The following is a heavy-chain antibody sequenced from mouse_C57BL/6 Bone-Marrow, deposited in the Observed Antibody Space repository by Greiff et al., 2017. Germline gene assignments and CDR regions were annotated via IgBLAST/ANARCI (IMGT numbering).Heavy chain of an antibody. CDR2: IHPNSGST. Sequence: QVQLQQPGADLVKPGASVKLSCTASGFTFTSYWMPWVQQTPGQGLEWIGMIHPNSGSTNYTEKFKSKATLTVDKSTSTAYMQLSSLTSEDSAVYYCARVGYYYGKGGHYYAMDYWGQGTSVTVSS. J-gene: IGHJ4*01. V-gene: IGHV1-64*01. CDR3: ARVGYYYGKGGHYYAMDY. D-gene: IGHD1-1*01. CDR1: GFTFTSYW.